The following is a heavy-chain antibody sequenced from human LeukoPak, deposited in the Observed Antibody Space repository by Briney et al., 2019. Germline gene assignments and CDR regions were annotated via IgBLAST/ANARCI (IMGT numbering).Heavy chain of an antibody. D-gene: IGHD5-12*01. J-gene: IGHJ4*02. CDR1: GFNFDDYG. CDR3: ARDFERGYDLRYFFDY. V-gene: IGHV3-20*04. CDR2: ITWNGGRT. Sequence: PGGSLRLSCAASGFNFDDYGMGWVRQAPGKGLEWVSAITWNGGRTYYAGSVEGRFTISRDSAKTSLYLQMNSLRAEDTALYYCARDFERGYDLRYFFDYWGQGALVTVSS.